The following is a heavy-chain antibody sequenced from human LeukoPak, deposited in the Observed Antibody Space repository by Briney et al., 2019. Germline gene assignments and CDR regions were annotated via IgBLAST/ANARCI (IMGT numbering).Heavy chain of an antibody. Sequence: GGSLRLSCAASRFTFSSYNMNWVRQAPGKGLEWISYISSSGSTKYYADSVKGRFTISRDNAQNSLYLQMNSLRAKDTAVYYCAMYYDSSGKNYWGQGTLVTVS. V-gene: IGHV3-48*01. D-gene: IGHD3-22*01. CDR3: AMYYDSSGKNY. J-gene: IGHJ4*02. CDR1: RFTFSSYN. CDR2: ISSSGSTK.